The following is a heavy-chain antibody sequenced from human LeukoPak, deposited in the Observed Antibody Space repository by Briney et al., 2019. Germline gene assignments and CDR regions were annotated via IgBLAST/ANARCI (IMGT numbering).Heavy chain of an antibody. CDR1: GGSFSRGGSY. CDR3: ARWWKEGATAGYFEY. D-gene: IGHD1-26*01. J-gene: IGHJ4*02. Sequence: PSETLSLTCTVSGGSFSRGGSYWSSIRQHPGEGLEWIGYISYSGSTYYNPSLKSRVTLSVDTSKNQFSRKLSSVTAADTAVYYCARWWKEGATAGYFEYSGAGNLVTVS. V-gene: IGHV4-31*03. CDR2: ISYSGST.